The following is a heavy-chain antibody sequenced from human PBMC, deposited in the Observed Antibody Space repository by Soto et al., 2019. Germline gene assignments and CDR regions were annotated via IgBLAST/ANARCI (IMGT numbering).Heavy chain of an antibody. CDR3: ARHGSYWNGAGGHH. CDR2: IYYSGST. V-gene: IGHV4-59*08. D-gene: IGHD1-1*01. Sequence: QVQLQESGPGLVKPSETLSLTCTVSGGSISSYYWSWIRQPPGKGLEWIGYIYYSGSTNYNPSLKSRVTISVDTSKNQFSLKLSSVTAADTAVYYCARHGSYWNGAGGHHWGQGTLVTVSS. J-gene: IGHJ5*02. CDR1: GGSISSYY.